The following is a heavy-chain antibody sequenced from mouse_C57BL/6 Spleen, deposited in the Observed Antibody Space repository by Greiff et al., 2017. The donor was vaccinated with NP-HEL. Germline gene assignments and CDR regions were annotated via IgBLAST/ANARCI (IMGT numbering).Heavy chain of an antibody. CDR1: GFTFSSYG. J-gene: IGHJ2*01. CDR3: ARQGGSSFYYFDD. D-gene: IGHD1-1*01. Sequence: EVQLKESGGDLVKPGGSLKLSCAASGFTFSSYGMSWVRQTPDKRLEWVATISSGGSYTYYPDSVKGRFTISRDNAKNTLYLQMSSLKSEDTAMYYCARQGGSSFYYFDDWGQGTTLTVSS. CDR2: ISSGGSYT. V-gene: IGHV5-6*01.